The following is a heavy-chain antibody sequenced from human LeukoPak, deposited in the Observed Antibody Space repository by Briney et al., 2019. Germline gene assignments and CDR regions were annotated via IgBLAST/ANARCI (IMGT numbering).Heavy chain of an antibody. D-gene: IGHD5-24*01. CDR2: INPNSGGT. CDR1: GYTFTGYY. CDR3: ASVRDGYNWALDY. V-gene: IGHV1-2*02. J-gene: IGHJ4*02. Sequence: GASVKVSCKASGYTFTGYYMHWVRQAPGQGLEWMGWINPNSGGTNYAQKFQGRVTMTRDTSISTAHMELSRLRSDDTAVYYCASVRDGYNWALDYWGQGTLVTVSS.